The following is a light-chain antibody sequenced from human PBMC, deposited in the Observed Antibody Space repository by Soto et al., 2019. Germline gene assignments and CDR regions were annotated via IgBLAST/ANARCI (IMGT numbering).Light chain of an antibody. Sequence: QSALTQPRSVSGSPGQSVTLSCTGTSSDVGGYHYVSWYQQHPGKAPKLMIYEVNKRPSGVPDRFSGSKSGNTASLTVSGLQAEDEADYYCSSHAGSINLIFGGGTKLTVL. J-gene: IGLJ2*01. CDR1: SSDVGGYHY. V-gene: IGLV2-8*01. CDR2: EVN. CDR3: SSHAGSINLI.